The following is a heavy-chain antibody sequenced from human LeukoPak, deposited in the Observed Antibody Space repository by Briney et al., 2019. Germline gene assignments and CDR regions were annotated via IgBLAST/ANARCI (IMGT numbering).Heavy chain of an antibody. CDR2: ISSSSSYI. CDR3: AREYYDFWSGYGRKNYYMDV. V-gene: IGHV3-21*01. D-gene: IGHD3-3*01. CDR1: GFTFSSYS. J-gene: IGHJ6*03. Sequence: GGSLRLSCAASGFTFSSYSMNWVRQAPGKGLEWVSSISSSSSYIYYADSVKGRFTIPRDNAKNSLYLQMNSLRAEDTAVYYCAREYYDFWSGYGRKNYYMDVWGKGTTVTVSS.